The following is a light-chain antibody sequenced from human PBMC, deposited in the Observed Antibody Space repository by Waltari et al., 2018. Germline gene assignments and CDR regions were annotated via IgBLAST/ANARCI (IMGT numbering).Light chain of an antibody. V-gene: IGLV2-14*01. CDR1: SSDVGGYNY. CDR2: EVS. Sequence: QSALTQPASVSGSPGQSITISCTGTSSDVGGYNYVSWYQQHPGKAPKLMIYEVSNRPSGVSNRFSGSKSGITASLTISGLQAEDEADYYCSSYTSSVYVFGTGTKVTVL. CDR3: SSYTSSVYV. J-gene: IGLJ1*01.